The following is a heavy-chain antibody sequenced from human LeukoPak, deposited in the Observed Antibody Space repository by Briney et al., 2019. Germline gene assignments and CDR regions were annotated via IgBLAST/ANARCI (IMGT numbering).Heavy chain of an antibody. V-gene: IGHV3-23*01. CDR2: TNSGGTST. D-gene: IGHD2-8*01. Sequence: GGTLRLSCATSGFPFSDFSMSWFRQAPGKGLEWISSTNSGGTSTYYAESVKGRFTISRDNSKNTLYLQMSSLRVEHTGVYYCAKQSYARSLGEGGPGTLVSVSS. CDR1: GFPFSDFS. J-gene: IGHJ4*02. CDR3: AKQSYARSLGE.